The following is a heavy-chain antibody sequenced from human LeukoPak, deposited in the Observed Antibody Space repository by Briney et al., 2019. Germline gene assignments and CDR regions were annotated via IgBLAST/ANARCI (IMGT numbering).Heavy chain of an antibody. J-gene: IGHJ3*01. D-gene: IGHD6-13*01. CDR1: GDSASSDSAA. CDR2: TYYRSKWSKWYN. CDR3: ARDRTGLGSSWARDAFDV. Sequence: SQTLSLTCAISGDSASSDSAAWNWIRQSPSRGLEWLGRTYYRSKWSKWYNDYAASVKSRMTIDPDTSKNQFSLQLNSVTPEDAALYYCARDRTGLGSSWARDAFDVWGQGTAVTVSS. V-gene: IGHV6-1*01.